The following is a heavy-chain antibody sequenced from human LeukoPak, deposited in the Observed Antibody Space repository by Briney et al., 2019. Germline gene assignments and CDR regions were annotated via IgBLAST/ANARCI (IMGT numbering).Heavy chain of an antibody. J-gene: IGHJ6*03. V-gene: IGHV1-2*02. CDR1: GYTFTGYY. Sequence: ASVKVSCKASGYTFTGYYMYWVRQAPGQGLEWMGWINPNSGGTNYAQKFQGRVTMTRDTSISTAYMELSRLRSDDTAVYYCARDYLGCSGGSCYRYYYYYYYMDVWGKGTTVTVSS. D-gene: IGHD2-15*01. CDR3: ARDYLGCSGGSCYRYYYYYYYMDV. CDR2: INPNSGGT.